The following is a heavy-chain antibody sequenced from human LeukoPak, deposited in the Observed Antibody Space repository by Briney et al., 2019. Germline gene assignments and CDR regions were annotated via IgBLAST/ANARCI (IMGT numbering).Heavy chain of an antibody. CDR2: IYYSGST. CDR3: AREDRTGTYYGLDC. Sequence: PSETLSLTCTVSGGSISSYYWSWIRQPPGKGLEWIGYIYYSGSTNYNPSLKSRVTISVDTSKNQFSLKLSSVTAADTAVYYCAREDRTGTYYGLDCWGQGTLVTVSS. V-gene: IGHV4-59*01. CDR1: GGSISSYY. J-gene: IGHJ4*02. D-gene: IGHD1-26*01.